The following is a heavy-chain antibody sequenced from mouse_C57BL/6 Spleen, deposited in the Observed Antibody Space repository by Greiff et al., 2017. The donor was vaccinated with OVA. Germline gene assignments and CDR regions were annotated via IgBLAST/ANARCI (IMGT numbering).Heavy chain of an antibody. Sequence: EVQLKQSGAELVRPGASVQLSCTASGFNIKDDYMHWVKQRPEQGLEWIGWIDPENGDTEYASKFQGKATITADTSSNTAYLQLSSLTSEDTAVYYCTRFSRGFAYWGQGTLVTVSA. CDR1: GFNIKDDY. CDR3: TRFSRGFAY. V-gene: IGHV14-4*01. CDR2: IDPENGDT. J-gene: IGHJ3*01.